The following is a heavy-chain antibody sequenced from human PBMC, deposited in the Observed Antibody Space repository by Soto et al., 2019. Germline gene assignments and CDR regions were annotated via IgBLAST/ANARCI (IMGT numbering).Heavy chain of an antibody. Sequence: PGGSLRLSCAASGFTFSSNGMSWVRQAPGKGLEWVSSISGSGSSTYYADSVKGRFTISRDNAKNSLYLQMNSLRDEDTAVYYCARCPTYYDSSGYYYPYYYYGMDVWGQGTKVTVSS. V-gene: IGHV3-23*01. CDR1: GFTFSSNG. J-gene: IGHJ6*02. CDR2: ISGSGSST. CDR3: ARCPTYYDSSGYYYPYYYYGMDV. D-gene: IGHD3-22*01.